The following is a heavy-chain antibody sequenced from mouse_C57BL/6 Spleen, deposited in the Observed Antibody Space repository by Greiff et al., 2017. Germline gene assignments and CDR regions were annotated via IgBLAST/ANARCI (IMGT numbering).Heavy chain of an antibody. CDR2: IDPNSGGT. CDR1: GYTFTSYW. Sequence: QVQLQPPGAELVKPGASVKLSCKASGYTFTSYWMHWVKQRPGRGLEWIGSIDPNSGGTKYNEKFKSKATLTVDKPSSTAYMQLSSLTSEDSAVYYCDRGGYGSEGFAYWGQGTLVTVSA. D-gene: IGHD1-1*01. J-gene: IGHJ3*01. CDR3: DRGGYGSEGFAY. V-gene: IGHV1-72*01.